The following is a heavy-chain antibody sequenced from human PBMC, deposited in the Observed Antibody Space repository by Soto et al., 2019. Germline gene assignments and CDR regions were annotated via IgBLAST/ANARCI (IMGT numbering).Heavy chain of an antibody. D-gene: IGHD5-12*01. CDR1: GGSICSSSYY. V-gene: IGHV4-39*01. CDR3: ARLKFGEVATMTFDY. CDR2: IYYSGNT. J-gene: IGHJ4*02. Sequence: SETLSLTCTVSGGSICSSSYYWGWIRQPPGKGLEWIGSIYYSGNTYYNPSLKSRVTISVDTSKNQFSLKLSSVTAADTAVYYCARLKFGEVATMTFDYWGQGTLVTVSS.